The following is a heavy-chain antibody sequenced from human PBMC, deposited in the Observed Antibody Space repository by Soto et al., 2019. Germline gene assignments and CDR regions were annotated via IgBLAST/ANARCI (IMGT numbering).Heavy chain of an antibody. CDR1: GFSLSTTGVA. D-gene: IGHD2-15*01. CDR2: IYWDDDK. Sequence: SGPTLVNPTQTLTLTCTFSGFSLSTTGVAVGWIRQPPGKALEWLAIIYWDDDKRYSSSLKSRLTITKDTSKNQVVLTLTNMDPVDTATYYCAHRLRVYSVRCSGGTCYSGFDPWGQ. CDR3: AHRLRVYSVRCSGGTCYSGFDP. J-gene: IGHJ5*02. V-gene: IGHV2-5*02.